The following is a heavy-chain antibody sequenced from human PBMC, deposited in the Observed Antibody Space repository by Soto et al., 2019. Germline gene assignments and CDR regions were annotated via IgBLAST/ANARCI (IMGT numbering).Heavy chain of an antibody. CDR1: GYSISSGYY. Sequence: ASETRSRTWAVSGYSISSGYYWCFIRQTPGKGLEWIASIYHSGSTYYNPSLKSRVTISVDTSKNQFSLKLTSVTAADTAVYYCARGAATVTPGWFDPWGQGIMVTVSS. CDR2: IYHSGST. V-gene: IGHV4-38-2*01. J-gene: IGHJ5*02. CDR3: ARGAATVTPGWFDP. D-gene: IGHD4-17*01.